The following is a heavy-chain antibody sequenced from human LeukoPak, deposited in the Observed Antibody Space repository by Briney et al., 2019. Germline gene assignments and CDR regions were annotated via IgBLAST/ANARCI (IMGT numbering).Heavy chain of an antibody. CDR1: GYTFTGYY. D-gene: IGHD1-26*01. V-gene: IGHV1-2*02. J-gene: IGHJ3*02. CDR2: INPNSGGT. Sequence: ASVKVSCKASGYTFTGYYMHWVRQAPGQGLEWMGWINPNSGGTNYAQKFQGGVTMTRDTSISTAYMELSRLRSDDTAVYYCARGSGSYEDAFDIWGQGTMVTVSS. CDR3: ARGSGSYEDAFDI.